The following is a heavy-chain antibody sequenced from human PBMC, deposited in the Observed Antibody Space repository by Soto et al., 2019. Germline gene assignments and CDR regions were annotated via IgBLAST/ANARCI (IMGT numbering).Heavy chain of an antibody. D-gene: IGHD3-10*01. CDR2: VIGSGVNV. CDR3: AKGSAFECKGAICYPFDH. Sequence: GGSLRLSRTASGFTFSNYAINWVRLAPGKRLEWVSSVIGSGVNVFYADSVKGRFTISRDNSKNTVYLEMNSLRADDTAEYFCAKGSAFECKGAICYPFDHWGRGTLVTVSS. CDR1: GFTFSNYA. V-gene: IGHV3-23*01. J-gene: IGHJ4*02.